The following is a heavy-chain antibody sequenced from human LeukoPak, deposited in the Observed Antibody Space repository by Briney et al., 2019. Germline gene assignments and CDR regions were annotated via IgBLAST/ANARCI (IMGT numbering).Heavy chain of an antibody. CDR2: IIPIFGTA. Sequence: GASVKVSCEASGGTFSSYAISWVRQAPGQGLEWMGGIIPIFGTANYAQKFQGRVTITADESTSTAYMELSSLRSEDTAVYYCARVGGSYHMKGAFDIWGQGTMVTVSS. CDR1: GGTFSSYA. CDR3: ARVGGSYHMKGAFDI. J-gene: IGHJ3*02. D-gene: IGHD1-26*01. V-gene: IGHV1-69*13.